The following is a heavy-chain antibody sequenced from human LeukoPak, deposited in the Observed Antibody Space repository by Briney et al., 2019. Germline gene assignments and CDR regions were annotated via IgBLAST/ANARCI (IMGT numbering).Heavy chain of an antibody. V-gene: IGHV4-30-2*01. CDR1: GGSLSSGGYS. Sequence: KPLQTPSLTRAVPGGSLSSGGYSPGWVRQPPRDGLGWIGYIYHSGSTYYNPSLKSRVTISVDRFKNQFSLKLSSVTAADTAVYYCARGGVGDYHFDYWGQGTLVTVSS. J-gene: IGHJ4*02. D-gene: IGHD4-17*01. CDR3: ARGGVGDYHFDY. CDR2: IYHSGST.